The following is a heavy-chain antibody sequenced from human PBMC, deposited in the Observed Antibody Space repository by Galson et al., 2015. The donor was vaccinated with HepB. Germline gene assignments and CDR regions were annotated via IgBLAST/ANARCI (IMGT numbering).Heavy chain of an antibody. CDR2: FSTDNGNT. CDR1: GYTFTSYG. V-gene: IGHV1-18*04. J-gene: IGHJ4*02. CDR3: ARGRSYYESSGYYYGY. D-gene: IGHD3-22*01. Sequence: SVKVSCKASGYTFTSYGISWVRQAPGQGLEWMGWFSTDNGNTNYAQKFQGRVTMTTDTSTSTAYMELRSLRSDDTAVYYCARGRSYYESSGYYYGYWSQGTLVTVSS.